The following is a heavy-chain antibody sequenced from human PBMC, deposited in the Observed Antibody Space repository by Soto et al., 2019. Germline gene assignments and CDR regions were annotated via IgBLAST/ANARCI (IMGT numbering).Heavy chain of an antibody. CDR3: ATDLSLPGIGHY. Sequence: QVQLVQSGAEVKKPGASVKVSCKVSGYTLTELSMHWVRQAPGEGLEWMGGLDPEDGETIYAQKCQGRVTMTEDTSTNTAYMELSSLRSEDTALYYCATDLSLPGIGHYWGQGTLVTVSS. D-gene: IGHD6-13*01. J-gene: IGHJ4*02. V-gene: IGHV1-24*01. CDR1: GYTLTELS. CDR2: LDPEDGET.